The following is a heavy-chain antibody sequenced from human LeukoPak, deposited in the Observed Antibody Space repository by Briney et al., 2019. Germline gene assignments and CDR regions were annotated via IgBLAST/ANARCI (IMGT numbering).Heavy chain of an antibody. CDR2: IGKGGDT. J-gene: IGHJ3*01. D-gene: IGHD5-12*01. CDR3: ARGGYSGFDV. V-gene: IGHV3-13*04. CDR1: GLTFSTYD. Sequence: GGSLRLSCAASGLTFSTYDMHWVRQATGEGLEWVSGIGKGGDTYYVGSVKGRFTISRENAKNSLYLQMNSLRSGDTAVYYCARGGYSGFDVWGQGTMVTVSS.